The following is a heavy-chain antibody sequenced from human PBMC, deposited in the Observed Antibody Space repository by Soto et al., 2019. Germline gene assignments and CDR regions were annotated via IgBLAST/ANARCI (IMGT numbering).Heavy chain of an antibody. CDR3: TTAGPFRRADDCSGGSCYIGY. D-gene: IGHD2-15*01. CDR1: GFTFSNAW. CDR2: IKSKTDGGTT. V-gene: IGHV3-15*01. J-gene: IGHJ4*02. Sequence: EVQLVESGGGLVKPGGSLRLSCAASGFTFSNAWMSWVRQAPGKGLEWVGRIKSKTDGGTTDYAAPVKGRFTISRDDSKNTLYLQMNSLKTEDTAVYYCTTAGPFRRADDCSGGSCYIGYWGQGTLVTVSS.